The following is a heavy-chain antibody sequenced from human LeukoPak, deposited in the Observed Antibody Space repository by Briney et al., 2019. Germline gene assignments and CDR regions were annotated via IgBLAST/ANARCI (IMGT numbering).Heavy chain of an antibody. V-gene: IGHV4-61*02. CDR2: IYTTGST. CDR1: GYSISSGYY. Sequence: PSETLSLTCTVSGYSISSGYYWGWIRQPAGKGLEWIGRIYTTGSTTYKPSLKSRVTMSLDTSKNQFSLRLSSVTAADTAVYYCARDIRDGYNSGGSNWFDPWGQGTLVTVSS. J-gene: IGHJ5*02. D-gene: IGHD5-24*01. CDR3: ARDIRDGYNSGGSNWFDP.